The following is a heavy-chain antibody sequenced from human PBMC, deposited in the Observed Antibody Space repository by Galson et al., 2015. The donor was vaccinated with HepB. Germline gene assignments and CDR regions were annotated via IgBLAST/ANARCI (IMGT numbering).Heavy chain of an antibody. J-gene: IGHJ4*02. D-gene: IGHD2-15*01. Sequence: SLRLSCAASGFTFNIYAMHWVRQAPGKGLEWVAVISYDGSNKYTSDSVKGRFTISRDNSKNTLYLEMNSLRAEDTAVYYCARVNTRLYCSGGSCHFDYWGQGTLVTVSS. CDR3: ARVNTRLYCSGGSCHFDY. CDR1: GFTFNIYA. CDR2: ISYDGSNK. V-gene: IGHV3-30-3*01.